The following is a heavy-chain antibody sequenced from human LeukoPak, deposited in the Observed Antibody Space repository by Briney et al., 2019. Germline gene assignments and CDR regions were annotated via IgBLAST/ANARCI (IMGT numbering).Heavy chain of an antibody. Sequence: GASVKVSCKGSGYTFTKYAISWVRQAPGQGPEYMGWIDTNTGNPTYAQGFTGRFVFSLDTPVSTAYLQISSLKAEDSAIYFCANCYDSSGFFAYWGQGTLVTVSS. D-gene: IGHD3-22*01. J-gene: IGHJ4*02. V-gene: IGHV7-4-1*02. CDR1: GYTFTKYA. CDR2: IDTNTGNP. CDR3: ANCYDSSGFFAY.